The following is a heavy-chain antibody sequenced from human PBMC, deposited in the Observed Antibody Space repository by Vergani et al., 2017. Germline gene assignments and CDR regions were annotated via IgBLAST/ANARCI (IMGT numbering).Heavy chain of an antibody. J-gene: IGHJ4*02. Sequence: QVQLVQSGAEVKKPGSSVKVSCKASGGTFSSYAISWVRQAPGQGLEWMGRIIPILGRANYAQKFQGRVTITADKSTSTAYMELSSLRSEDTAVYYCARTQVDCSGGSCYSGLFDYWGQGTLVTVSS. D-gene: IGHD2-15*01. V-gene: IGHV1-69*04. CDR3: ARTQVDCSGGSCYSGLFDY. CDR1: GGTFSSYA. CDR2: IIPILGRA.